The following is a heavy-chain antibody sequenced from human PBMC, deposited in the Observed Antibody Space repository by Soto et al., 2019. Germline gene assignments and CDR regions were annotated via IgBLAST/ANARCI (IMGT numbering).Heavy chain of an antibody. J-gene: IGHJ4*02. D-gene: IGHD7-27*01. CDR3: ARDNWGLFDY. CDR1: GVSSSSSSYY. CDR2: IYYSGST. Sequence: ETLCRTGAVGGVSSSSSSYYWGWIRQPPGKGLEWIGSIYYSGSTYYNPSLKSRVTISVDTSKNQFSLKLSSVTAADTAVYYCARDNWGLFDYWGQGTLVTVS. V-gene: IGHV4-39*07.